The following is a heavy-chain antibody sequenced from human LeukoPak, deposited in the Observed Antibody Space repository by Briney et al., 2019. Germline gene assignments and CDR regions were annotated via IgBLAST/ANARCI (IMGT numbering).Heavy chain of an antibody. Sequence: SETLSLTCTVSGGSISSYYWSWIRQPPGKGLEWIGYIYYSGSTNYNPSLKSRVTISVDTSKNQFSLKLSSVTAADTAVYYCARPRGLEDSSGYEEAFDIWGQGTMVTVSS. CDR1: GGSISSYY. D-gene: IGHD3-22*01. J-gene: IGHJ3*02. CDR2: IYYSGST. V-gene: IGHV4-59*01. CDR3: ARPRGLEDSSGYEEAFDI.